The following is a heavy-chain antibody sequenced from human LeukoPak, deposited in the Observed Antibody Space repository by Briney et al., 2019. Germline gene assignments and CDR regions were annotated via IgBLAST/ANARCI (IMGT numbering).Heavy chain of an antibody. D-gene: IGHD3-3*01. CDR2: IYYSGST. Sequence: SETLSLTCAVYGGSFSSYYWSWIRQPPGKGLEWIGYIYYSGSTNYNPSLKSRVTISLDTSKSQFSLKVRYVTAADTAVYYCARGLNDSWTGENYWGQGTLVTVSS. V-gene: IGHV4-59*12. CDR3: ARGLNDSWTGENY. CDR1: GGSFSSYY. J-gene: IGHJ4*02.